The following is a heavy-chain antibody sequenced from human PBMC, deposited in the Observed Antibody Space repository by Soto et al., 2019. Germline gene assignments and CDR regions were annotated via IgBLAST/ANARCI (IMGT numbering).Heavy chain of an antibody. CDR2: IYYSGST. J-gene: IGHJ4*02. V-gene: IGHV4-59*08. CDR1: GGSISSYY. CDR3: ARHPTVTEYYFDY. D-gene: IGHD4-17*01. Sequence: QVQLQESGPGLVKPSETLSLTCTVSGGSISSYYWSWIRQPPGKGLEWIAYIYYSGSTNYNPSLKSRVTISVDTSKNQFSLQLSSETAADTVVYYCARHPTVTEYYFDYRGQGTLVTVSS.